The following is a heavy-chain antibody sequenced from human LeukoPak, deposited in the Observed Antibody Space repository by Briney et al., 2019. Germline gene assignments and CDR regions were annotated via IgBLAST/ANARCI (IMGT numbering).Heavy chain of an antibody. Sequence: NPSETLSLTCTVSGGSISSSFYYWGWIRQPPGKGLEWIGSINYSGNTYYNPSLKSRVTISVDTSKNQFSLKLSSVTAADTAVYYCARRRFLRGPDVVNPFDYWGQGTLVTVSS. D-gene: IGHD5/OR15-5a*01. CDR3: ARRRFLRGPDVVNPFDY. J-gene: IGHJ4*02. V-gene: IGHV4-39*01. CDR1: GGSISSSFYY. CDR2: INYSGNT.